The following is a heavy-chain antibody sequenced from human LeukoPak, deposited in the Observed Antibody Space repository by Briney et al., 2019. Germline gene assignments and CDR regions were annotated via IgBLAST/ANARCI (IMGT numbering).Heavy chain of an antibody. CDR3: ATYRVYTPSIAAAERDWFDP. Sequence: GASVKVSCKASGYTFTSYGISWVRQAPGQGLEWMGWISAYNGNTNYAQKLQGRVTMTTDTSTSTAYMELRSLRSDDTAVYYCATYRVYTPSIAAAERDWFDPWGQGTLVTVSS. CDR1: GYTFTSYG. CDR2: ISAYNGNT. J-gene: IGHJ5*02. V-gene: IGHV1-18*01. D-gene: IGHD6-13*01.